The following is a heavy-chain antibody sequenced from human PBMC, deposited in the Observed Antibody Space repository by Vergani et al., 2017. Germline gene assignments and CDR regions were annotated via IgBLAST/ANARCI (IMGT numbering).Heavy chain of an antibody. CDR2: INRAGSST. CDR3: ARGDPITMVRGVIINDAFDI. Sequence: EVQLVESGGGLVQLGGSLRLSCAASGFTFSSYWMHWVRQAPGKGLVWVSRINRAGSSTSYADSVKGRFTISRDNAKNTLYLQMNSLRAEDTAVYYCARGDPITMVRGVIINDAFDIWGQGTMVTVSS. J-gene: IGHJ3*02. V-gene: IGHV3-74*01. CDR1: GFTFSSYW. D-gene: IGHD3-10*01.